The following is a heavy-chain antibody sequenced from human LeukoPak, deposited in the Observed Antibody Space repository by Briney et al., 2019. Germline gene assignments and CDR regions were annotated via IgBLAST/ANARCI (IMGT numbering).Heavy chain of an antibody. CDR3: AKFLTGQYDAVDI. CDR2: ISSASTYT. D-gene: IGHD3-9*01. J-gene: IGHJ3*02. V-gene: IGHV3-11*03. CDR1: GFTVSNFY. Sequence: NAGGSLRLSCAASGFTVSNFYMSWIRQAPGKGLEWVSFISSASTYTNFADSVKGRFTVSRDNAKNSLFLQMNSLRAEDTAVYYCAKFLTGQYDAVDIWGQGTMVTVSA.